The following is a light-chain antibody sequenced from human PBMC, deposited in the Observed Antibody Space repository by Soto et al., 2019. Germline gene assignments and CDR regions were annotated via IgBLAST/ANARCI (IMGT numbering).Light chain of an antibody. CDR2: LGS. Sequence: DIVLTQSPLSLPVTPGEPASISCRSSESLLDSHGYNNVDWYLQKAGQSPQVXXYLGSNRASGVPDRFSGSGSGTDFTLKISRVEDDDVGVYYCMQALQTTWTFGQGTKVDIK. V-gene: IGKV2-28*01. J-gene: IGKJ1*01. CDR3: MQALQTTWT. CDR1: ESLLDSHGYNN.